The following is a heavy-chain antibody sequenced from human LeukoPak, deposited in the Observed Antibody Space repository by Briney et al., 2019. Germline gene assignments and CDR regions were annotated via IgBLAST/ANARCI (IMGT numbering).Heavy chain of an antibody. J-gene: IGHJ4*02. V-gene: IGHV3-74*01. CDR3: TRDGSLPDY. CDR2: IISDGSST. Sequence: GGSLRLSCAASGFTFSNYWMHWVRQTPGRGLVWVSRIISDGSSTSYADSVKGRFTISRDNAKNTLYLQMNSLRAEDTAVYYCTRDGSLPDYWGQGTLVTVSS. CDR1: GFTFSNYW.